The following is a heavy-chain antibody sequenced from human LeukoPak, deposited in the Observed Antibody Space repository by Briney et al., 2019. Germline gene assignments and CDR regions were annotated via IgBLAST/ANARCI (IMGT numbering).Heavy chain of an antibody. CDR1: GFTFSSYE. D-gene: IGHD3-22*01. J-gene: IGHJ6*03. CDR2: ISSSGSNI. Sequence: GGSLRLSCAASGFTFSSYEMNWVRQPPGKGLEWVSYISSSGSNIYYADSVKGRFTISRDNAKNSLYLQMNSLRAEDTAVYYCARDLSYYDSSGYAPYMDVWGKGTTVTVSS. CDR3: ARDLSYYDSSGYAPYMDV. V-gene: IGHV3-48*03.